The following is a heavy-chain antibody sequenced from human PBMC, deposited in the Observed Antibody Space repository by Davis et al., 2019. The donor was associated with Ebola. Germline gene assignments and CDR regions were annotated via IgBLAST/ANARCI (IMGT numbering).Heavy chain of an antibody. CDR3: ASPPTRIGYYDYVWGSYRFDY. Sequence: ASVKVSCRASGYTFTSYGISWVRQAPGQGLEWMGWISAYNGNTNYAQKLQGRVTMTTDTSTSTAYMELRSLRSDDTAVYYCASPPTRIGYYDYVWGSYRFDYWGQGTLVTVSS. J-gene: IGHJ4*02. D-gene: IGHD3-16*02. CDR2: ISAYNGNT. V-gene: IGHV1-18*01. CDR1: GYTFTSYG.